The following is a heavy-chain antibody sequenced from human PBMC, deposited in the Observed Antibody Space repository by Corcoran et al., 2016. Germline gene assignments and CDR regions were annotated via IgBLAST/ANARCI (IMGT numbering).Heavy chain of an antibody. V-gene: IGHV4-38-2*02. Sequence: QVQLQESGPGLVKPSETLSHTCTVSGYSISSGYYWGWIRQPPGKGLEWIGSIYHSGSTYFNPSLQSRVTISVDTSKNQFSLKLRSVTAADTAVYYCARGSSGYGYVSDYWGQGSLVTVSS. CDR2: IYHSGST. CDR3: ARGSSGYGYVSDY. J-gene: IGHJ4*02. CDR1: GYSISSGYY. D-gene: IGHD3-10*02.